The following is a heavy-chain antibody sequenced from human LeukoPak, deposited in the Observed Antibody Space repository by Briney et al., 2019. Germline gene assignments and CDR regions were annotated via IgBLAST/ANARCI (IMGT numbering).Heavy chain of an antibody. CDR3: ARGYVTTVSRPDY. J-gene: IGHJ4*02. CDR1: GFTFSSYW. Sequence: GGSLRLSCAASGFTFSSYWMNWARQAPGKGLEWVASINHNGNVNYYVDSVKGRFTISRDNAKNSLYLQMSSLRAEDTAVYYCARGYVTTVSRPDYWGQGTLVTVSS. CDR2: INHNGNVN. D-gene: IGHD4-17*01. V-gene: IGHV3-7*01.